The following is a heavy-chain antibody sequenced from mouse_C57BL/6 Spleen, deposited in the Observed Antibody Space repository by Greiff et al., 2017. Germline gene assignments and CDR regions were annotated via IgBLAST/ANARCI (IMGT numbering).Heavy chain of an antibody. D-gene: IGHD1-1*01. CDR1: GYSFTSYY. CDR3: ARAGCSYVGFAY. V-gene: IGHV1-66*01. Sequence: QVQLQQSGPELVKPGASVKISCKASGYSFTSYYIHWVKQRPGQGLEWIGWIYPGSGDTKYNEKFKGKATLTADTSSSTAYLQLSSLTSEDSAVYYCARAGCSYVGFAYWGQGTPVTVSA. CDR2: IYPGSGDT. J-gene: IGHJ3*01.